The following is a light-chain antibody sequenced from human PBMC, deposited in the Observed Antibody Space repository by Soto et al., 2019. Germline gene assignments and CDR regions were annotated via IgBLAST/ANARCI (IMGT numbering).Light chain of an antibody. CDR1: QSVRNNY. CDR2: GAS. J-gene: IGKJ1*01. CDR3: QQYGSSGT. V-gene: IGKV3-20*01. Sequence: EVVLTRSPGTLTLSPGARATISCRASQSVRNNYLAWYQQKPGQAPRLLIYGASNRATGIPDRFSGSGSGTDFHLTISRLEPEDFAVYYCQQYGSSGTFGQGTKVDIK.